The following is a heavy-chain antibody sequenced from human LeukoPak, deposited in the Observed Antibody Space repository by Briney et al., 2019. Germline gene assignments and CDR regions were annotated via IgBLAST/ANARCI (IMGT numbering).Heavy chain of an antibody. J-gene: IGHJ4*02. D-gene: IGHD3-3*01. CDR1: GGSISSGDNY. Sequence: SQTLSLTRTVSGGSISSGDNYWSWIRQPPGKGLEWIGYIYYSGSTYYNPSLKSRVTISVDTSKNQFSLKLSSVTAADTAVYYCARSLGDFWSGSPNFDYWGQGTLVTVSS. CDR3: ARSLGDFWSGSPNFDY. CDR2: IYYSGST. V-gene: IGHV4-30-4*08.